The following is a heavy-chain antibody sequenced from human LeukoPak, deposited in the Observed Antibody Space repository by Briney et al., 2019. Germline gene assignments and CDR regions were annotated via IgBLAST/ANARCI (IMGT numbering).Heavy chain of an antibody. V-gene: IGHV4-4*07. CDR1: GGSISIYY. D-gene: IGHD2-15*01. CDR2: IYTRGNT. J-gene: IGHJ5*02. CDR3: ARDWRCSGGSCYFWFDP. Sequence: SETLSLTGTVSGGSISIYYWSWIRQTAGKGLEWIGHIYTRGNTDYNPSLKSRVTMSVDTSKNQFSLILRSVTAADTGVYYCARDWRCSGGSCYFWFDPWGQGTLVTVSS.